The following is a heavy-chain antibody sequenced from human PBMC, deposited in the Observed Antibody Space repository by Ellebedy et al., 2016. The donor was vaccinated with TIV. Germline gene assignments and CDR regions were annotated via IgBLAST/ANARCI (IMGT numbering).Heavy chain of an antibody. V-gene: IGHV3-72*01. Sequence: GESLKISCAVSGFTFSDHYMDWVRLAPGKGPEWVGRSRNKAKSYTTDYAASVKGRFTISRDDSQNSLYLQMNSLKTEDTAIYYCARDTTSDYWGQGALVTVSS. CDR2: SRNKAKSYTT. CDR1: GFTFSDHY. J-gene: IGHJ4*02. D-gene: IGHD1-1*01. CDR3: ARDTTSDY.